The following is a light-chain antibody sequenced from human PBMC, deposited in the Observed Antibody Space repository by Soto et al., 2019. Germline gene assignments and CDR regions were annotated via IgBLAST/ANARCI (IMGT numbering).Light chain of an antibody. V-gene: IGLV1-51*01. Sequence: QSVLTQPPSVSAAPGQRVTISCSGVSSNIGNIHVSWYQQLPGTAPKLLIYDNNNRPSGIPDRFSGSRSGASATLGISGLQTGDEADYYCATWSSSLSVVVFGGGTKVTVL. CDR3: ATWSSSLSVVV. J-gene: IGLJ2*01. CDR2: DNN. CDR1: SSNIGNIH.